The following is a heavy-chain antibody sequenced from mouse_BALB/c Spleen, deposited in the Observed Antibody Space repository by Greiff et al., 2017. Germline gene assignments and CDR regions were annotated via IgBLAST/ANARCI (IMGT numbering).Heavy chain of an antibody. Sequence: EVQLQESGAELVRSGASVKLSCTASGFNIKDYYMHWVKQRPEQGLEWIGWIDPENGDTEYAPKFQGKATMTADTSSNTAYLQLSSLTSEDTAVYYCARKGLRLRFAYWGQGTLVTVSA. CDR2: IDPENGDT. V-gene: IGHV14-4*02. J-gene: IGHJ3*01. CDR1: GFNIKDYY. D-gene: IGHD1-2*01. CDR3: ARKGLRLRFAY.